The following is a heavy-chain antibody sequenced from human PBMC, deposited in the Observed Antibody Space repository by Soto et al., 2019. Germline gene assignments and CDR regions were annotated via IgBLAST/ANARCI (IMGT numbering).Heavy chain of an antibody. V-gene: IGHV3-23*01. CDR2: ISSSGSST. CDR3: AKDRSGWSTDAFDI. D-gene: IGHD6-19*01. CDR1: GFTFSSYA. Sequence: GGSLRLSCAASGFTFSSYAMNWVRQAPGKGLEWVSSISSSGSSTYYADSVKGRFTIYRDNSKNTMYMQMNSLRAEDTAVYYCAKDRSGWSTDAFDIWGQGTMVTVSS. J-gene: IGHJ3*02.